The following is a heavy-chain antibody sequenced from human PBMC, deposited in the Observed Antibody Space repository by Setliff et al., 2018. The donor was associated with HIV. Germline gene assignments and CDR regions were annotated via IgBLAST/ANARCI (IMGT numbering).Heavy chain of an antibody. Sequence: PGGSLRLSCAASGFIVSSFWMNWVRQAPGKGLEWLANINEDGSERNCVDSVKGRFTISKDNAKNSLYLQINSLRAEDTAVYYCTKGHYTTSGWGQGTVVTVSS. J-gene: IGHJ4*02. CDR2: INEDGSER. D-gene: IGHD3-10*01. CDR3: TKGHYTTSG. V-gene: IGHV3-7*01. CDR1: GFIVSSFW.